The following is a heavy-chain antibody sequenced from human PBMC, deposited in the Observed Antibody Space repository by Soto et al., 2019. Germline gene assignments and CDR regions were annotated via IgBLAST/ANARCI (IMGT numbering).Heavy chain of an antibody. CDR2: IYYSGST. CDR1: GGSISSGDYY. V-gene: IGHV4-30-4*01. Sequence: SETLSLTCTVSGGSISSGDYYWSWIRQPPGKGLGWIGYIYYSGSTYYNPSLKSRVTISVDTSKNQFSLKLSSVTAADTAVYYCASSGYSGYDLHYYGMDVWGQGTTVTVSS. D-gene: IGHD5-12*01. J-gene: IGHJ6*02. CDR3: ASSGYSGYDLHYYGMDV.